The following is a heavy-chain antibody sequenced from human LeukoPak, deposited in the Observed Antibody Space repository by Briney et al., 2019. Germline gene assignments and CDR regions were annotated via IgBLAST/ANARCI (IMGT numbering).Heavy chain of an antibody. V-gene: IGHV1-46*01. J-gene: IGHJ5*02. CDR3: ARGGVAKLGPLDL. CDR2: INPSDSST. CDR1: GYTFIGYY. D-gene: IGHD7-27*01. Sequence: ASVKVPCKASGYTFIGYYMHWVRQAPGQGLEWMGIINPSDSSTSYAQKFQGRVTMTRDTSTSTVYMELSSLRSEDTAVYYCARGGVAKLGPLDLWGQGTLVTVSS.